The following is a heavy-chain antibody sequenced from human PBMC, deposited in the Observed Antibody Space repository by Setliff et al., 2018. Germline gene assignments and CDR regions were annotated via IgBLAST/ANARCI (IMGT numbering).Heavy chain of an antibody. D-gene: IGHD3-3*01. CDR3: ARTKTIFGVPTGY. CDR1: GYSFTRYW. V-gene: IGHV5-51*01. CDR2: IYPGDSDT. Sequence: GESLKISCKGSGYSFTRYWIGWVRQMPGKGLEWMGIIYPGDSDTRYSPSFQGQVTISADKSISTAYLQWSSLKASDTAMYYCARTKTIFGVPTGYWGQGTLVTVSS. J-gene: IGHJ4*02.